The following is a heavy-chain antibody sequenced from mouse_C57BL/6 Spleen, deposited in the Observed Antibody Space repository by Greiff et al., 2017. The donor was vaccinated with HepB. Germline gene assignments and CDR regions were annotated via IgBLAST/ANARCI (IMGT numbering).Heavy chain of an antibody. CDR2: IDPNSGGT. CDR1: GYTFTSYW. Sequence: QVQLKQPGAELVKPGASVKLSCKASGYTFTSYWMHWVKQRPGRGLEWIGRIDPNSGGTKYNEKFKSKATLTVDKPSSTAYMQLSSLTSEDSAVYYCARFYGSSYEYWYFDVWGTGTTVTVSS. V-gene: IGHV1-72*01. D-gene: IGHD1-1*01. J-gene: IGHJ1*03. CDR3: ARFYGSSYEYWYFDV.